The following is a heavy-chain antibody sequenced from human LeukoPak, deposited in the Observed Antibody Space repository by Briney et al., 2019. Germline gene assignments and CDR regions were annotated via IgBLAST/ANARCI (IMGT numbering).Heavy chain of an antibody. CDR2: ISYDGSNK. CDR1: GFTFSSYG. Sequence: GGSLRLSCAASGFTFSSYGRHWVRQAPGKGLEWGAVISYDGSNKYYADSVKGPFTISRDNSKKTLYLQMNSRRAEDTAVYYCAKPRHYYDNSGYSDYWGQGTLVTVSS. D-gene: IGHD3-22*01. CDR3: AKPRHYYDNSGYSDY. J-gene: IGHJ4*02. V-gene: IGHV3-30*18.